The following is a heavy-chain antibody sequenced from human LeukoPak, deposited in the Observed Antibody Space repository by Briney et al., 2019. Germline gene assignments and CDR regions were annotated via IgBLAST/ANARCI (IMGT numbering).Heavy chain of an antibody. J-gene: IGHJ3*02. V-gene: IGHV4-4*07. Sequence: SETLSLTCTVSGGSISSYYWSWIRQPPGKGLEWIGRIYSFGTTNYNPSLKSRVTVSLDTSKNQFSLNLSSVTAADTAVYYCAGGYHDRSFDIWGQGTMVTVSS. CDR3: AGGYHDRSFDI. D-gene: IGHD3-9*01. CDR2: IYSFGTT. CDR1: GGSISSYY.